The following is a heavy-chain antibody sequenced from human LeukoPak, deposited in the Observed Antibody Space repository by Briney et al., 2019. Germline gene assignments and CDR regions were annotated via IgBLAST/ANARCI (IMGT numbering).Heavy chain of an antibody. Sequence: SVKVSCKASGGTFSSYAISWVRQAPGQGLEWMGRIIPTLGIANYAQKFQGRVTITADKSTSTAYMELSSLRSEDTAVYYCARDGVRIADAFDIWGQGTMVTVSS. V-gene: IGHV1-69*04. CDR3: ARDGVRIADAFDI. CDR1: GGTFSSYA. CDR2: IIPTLGIA. D-gene: IGHD6-13*01. J-gene: IGHJ3*02.